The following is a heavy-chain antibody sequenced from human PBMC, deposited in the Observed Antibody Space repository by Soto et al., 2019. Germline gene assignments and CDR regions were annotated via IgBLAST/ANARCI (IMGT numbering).Heavy chain of an antibody. CDR3: AADYLRHNSLNGYYYSYGMDV. CDR1: GITFSTYA. CDR2: IGTNGADK. J-gene: IGHJ6*02. D-gene: IGHD4-17*01. Sequence: EVQLLESGGGFVQPGGSLRLSCAASGITFSTYAMSWVRRDPGKGLEWVSTIGTNGADKQYADFVKGRFTVSRDRSDGTLSLQMNSLRAEDTAVYYCAADYLRHNSLNGYYYSYGMDVWGQGTTVTVSS. V-gene: IGHV3-23*01.